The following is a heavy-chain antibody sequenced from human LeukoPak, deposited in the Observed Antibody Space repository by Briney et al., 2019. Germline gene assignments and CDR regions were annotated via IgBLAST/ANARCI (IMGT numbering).Heavy chain of an antibody. D-gene: IGHD2/OR15-2a*01. Sequence: PSETLSLTCTVSGGSISSSSYYWGWIRQPPGKGLEWIGSIYYSGSTYYNPSLKSRVTISVDTSKNHFSLKLSSVTAADTAVYYCATYHPRNSTIFHYWGQGTLVTVSS. CDR1: GGSISSSSYY. CDR3: ATYHPRNSTIFHY. J-gene: IGHJ4*02. V-gene: IGHV4-39*01. CDR2: IYYSGST.